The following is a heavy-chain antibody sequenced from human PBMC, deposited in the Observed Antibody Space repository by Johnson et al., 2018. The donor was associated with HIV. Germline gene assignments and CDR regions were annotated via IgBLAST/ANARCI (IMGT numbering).Heavy chain of an antibody. CDR3: ARVARYFDPFCAFDI. V-gene: IGHV3-30*02. CDR1: GFTFSSYG. J-gene: IGHJ3*02. Sequence: VQLLESGGGVVQPGGSLRLSCAASGFTFSSYGMHWVRQAPGKGLEWVAFIRYDGSNKYYVDSVKGRFTISRDNAKNSLYLQMNSLRAEDTAVYYCARVARYFDPFCAFDIWGQGKMVTVSS. D-gene: IGHD3-9*01. CDR2: IRYDGSNK.